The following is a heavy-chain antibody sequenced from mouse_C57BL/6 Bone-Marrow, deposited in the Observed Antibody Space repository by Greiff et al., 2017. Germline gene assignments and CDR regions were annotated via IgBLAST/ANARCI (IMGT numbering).Heavy chain of an antibody. CDR1: GFSLTSYG. CDR3: ARLAGLESWFAY. D-gene: IGHD6-1*01. V-gene: IGHV2-2*01. J-gene: IGHJ3*01. CDR2: IWSGGST. Sequence: QVHVKQSGPGLVQPSQRLSITCTVSGFSLTSYGVHWVRQSPGKGLEWLGVIWSGGSTDDNAAFISRLSISKDNSKSQVFFKMNSLQADDTAIYYCARLAGLESWFAYWGQGTLVTVSA.